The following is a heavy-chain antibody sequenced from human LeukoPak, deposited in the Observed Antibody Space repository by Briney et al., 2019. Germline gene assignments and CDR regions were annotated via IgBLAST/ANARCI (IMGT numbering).Heavy chain of an antibody. V-gene: IGHV3-23*01. CDR3: AKDVEKWESLHFFDH. D-gene: IGHD1-26*01. Sequence: GGSLRLSCLTSGFTLSTNAMSWVRQAPGKGLEWISGISGSGASTYYADSVKGRFTISRDDSRNTPYLQMNSLRGDDTAVYYCAKDVEKWESLHFFDHWGQGTLVTVSS. CDR1: GFTLSTNA. CDR2: ISGSGAST. J-gene: IGHJ4*02.